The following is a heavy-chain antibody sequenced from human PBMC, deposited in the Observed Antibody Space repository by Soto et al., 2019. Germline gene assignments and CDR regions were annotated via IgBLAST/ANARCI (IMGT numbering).Heavy chain of an antibody. CDR2: INNDETTT. J-gene: IGHJ5*02. Sequence: EVQLVESGGGLVQPGGSLRLSCAASGFAFRSYWMHWVRQVPGKGLVWVSRINNDETTTNYADSVKGRFTISRDNAENTLYLQMNSLRVEETAVYYCASGVVGGVIVHWGQGTLVTVSS. CDR1: GFAFRSYW. D-gene: IGHD3-16*01. V-gene: IGHV3-74*01. CDR3: ASGVVGGVIVH.